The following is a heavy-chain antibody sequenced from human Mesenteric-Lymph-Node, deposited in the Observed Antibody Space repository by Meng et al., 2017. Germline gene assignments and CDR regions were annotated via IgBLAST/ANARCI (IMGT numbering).Heavy chain of an antibody. J-gene: IGHJ4*02. CDR2: IYYSGST. Sequence: SETLSLTCTVSGGSVSSGSYYWSWIRQPPGKGLEWIGYIYYSGSTNYNPSLKSRVTISVDTSKNQFSLKLSSVTAADTAVYYCARDGAHVDTAMVFDYWGQGTLVTVSS. CDR1: GGSVSSGSYY. D-gene: IGHD5-18*01. V-gene: IGHV4-61*01. CDR3: ARDGAHVDTAMVFDY.